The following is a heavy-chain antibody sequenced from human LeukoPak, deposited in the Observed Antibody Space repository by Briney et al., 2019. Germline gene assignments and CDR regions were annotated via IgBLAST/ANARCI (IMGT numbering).Heavy chain of an antibody. CDR3: ARVSYYYDSSGYYY. J-gene: IGHJ4*02. CDR1: GGSFSGYY. Sequence: SETLSLTCAVYGGSFSGYYWSWIRQPPGKGLEWIGEINHSGGTNYNPSLKSRVTISVDTSKNQFSLKLSSVTAADTAVYYCARVSYYYDSSGYYYWGQGTLVTVSS. D-gene: IGHD3-22*01. CDR2: INHSGGT. V-gene: IGHV4-34*01.